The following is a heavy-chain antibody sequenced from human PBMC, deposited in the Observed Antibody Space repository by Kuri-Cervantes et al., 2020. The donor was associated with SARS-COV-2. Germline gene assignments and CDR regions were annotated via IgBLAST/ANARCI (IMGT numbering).Heavy chain of an antibody. CDR1: RFTFRNYA. CDR3: ARSQGEWDLLVPIAY. D-gene: IGHD1-26*01. V-gene: IGHV3-23*01. CDR2: IDDSGVNT. Sequence: GGSLRLSCAASRFTFRNYALNWVRRAPGRGLEWVSIIDDSGVNTYYADSVKGRFTISRDNSKNTLYLQMNNLRADDTAVYYCARSQGEWDLLVPIAYWGRGTLVTVSS. J-gene: IGHJ4*02.